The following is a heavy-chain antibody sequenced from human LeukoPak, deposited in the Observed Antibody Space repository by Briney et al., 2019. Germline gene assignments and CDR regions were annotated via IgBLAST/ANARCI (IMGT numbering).Heavy chain of an antibody. CDR2: IYYSGST. J-gene: IGHJ2*01. CDR1: GGSISSYY. Sequence: PSETLSPTCTVSGGSISSYYWSWIRQPPGKGLEWIGYIYYSGSTNYNPSLKSRVTISVDTSKNQFSLKLSSVTAADTAVYYCARSERPFYYGSGPPWYFDLWGRGTPVTVSS. CDR3: ARSERPFYYGSGPPWYFDL. V-gene: IGHV4-59*01. D-gene: IGHD3-10*01.